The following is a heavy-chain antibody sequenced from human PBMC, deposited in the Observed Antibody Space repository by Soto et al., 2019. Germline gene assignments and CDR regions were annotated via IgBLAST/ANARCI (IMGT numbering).Heavy chain of an antibody. Sequence: PGGSLRLSCAASGFTFSNAWMNWVRQAPGKGLEWVGRIKSKTDGGTTDYAAPVKGRFTISRDDSKNTLYLQMNSLKTEDTAVYYCIRPQSTRFGEGVLQSEYHSFAIDVWGQGTTAT. V-gene: IGHV3-15*07. J-gene: IGHJ6*02. CDR1: GFTFSNAW. CDR3: IRPQSTRFGEGVLQSEYHSFAIDV. D-gene: IGHD3-3*01. CDR2: IKSKTDGGTT.